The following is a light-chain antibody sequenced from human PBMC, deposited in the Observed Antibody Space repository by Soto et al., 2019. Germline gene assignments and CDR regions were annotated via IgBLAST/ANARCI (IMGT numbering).Light chain of an antibody. V-gene: IGKV1-39*01. J-gene: IGKJ2*01. CDR1: QTIATY. Sequence: IQMTQSPSSLSASVGDRVTLTCRASQTIATYLNWYQQKPGQVPEVLIYGASRLHVGVPSRFTGSGYGTDFTFTINNLQPEDFAIYYCQQFYYYPHTFGQGTKLEVK. CDR3: QQFYYYPHT. CDR2: GAS.